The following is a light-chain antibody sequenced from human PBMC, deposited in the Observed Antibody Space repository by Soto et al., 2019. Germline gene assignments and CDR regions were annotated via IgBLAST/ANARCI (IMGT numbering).Light chain of an antibody. CDR3: SSYAGSNNFDG. V-gene: IGLV2-8*01. J-gene: IGLJ1*01. CDR2: EVS. Sequence: QSALTQPPSASGSPGQSVTISCTGTSSDVGGYNYVSWYQQHPGKAPKLMIYEVSKRPSGVPDRFSGSKSGNTASLTVSGLQAEDEADYYCSSYAGSNNFDGFGTGTKLTVL. CDR1: SSDVGGYNY.